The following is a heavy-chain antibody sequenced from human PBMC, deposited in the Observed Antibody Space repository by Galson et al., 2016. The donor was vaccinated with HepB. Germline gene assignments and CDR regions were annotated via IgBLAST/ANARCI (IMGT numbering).Heavy chain of an antibody. D-gene: IGHD1-26*01. CDR1: GFSLSTSGMC. CDR2: IDWDDDK. Sequence: PALVKPTQTLTLTCTFSGFSLSTSGMCVIWIRQPPGKALEWLALIDWDDDKFYRTSLRARLTISKDTSKDQVVLRVTNMDPVDTATYYCARIRWSGSHLDAFDFWGRGTTVTVSS. J-gene: IGHJ3*01. CDR3: ARIRWSGSHLDAFDF. V-gene: IGHV2-70*01.